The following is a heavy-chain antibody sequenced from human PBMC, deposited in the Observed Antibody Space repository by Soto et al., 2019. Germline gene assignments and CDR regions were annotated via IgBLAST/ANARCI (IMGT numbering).Heavy chain of an antibody. CDR3: AKPGGYDFWSGYYTGWFDP. CDR1: CFTFSIYA. D-gene: IGHD3-3*01. J-gene: IGHJ5*02. Sequence: LRLSCAASCFTFSIYAMIWVRQAPGKGLEWVSAISGSGGSTYYADSVKGRFTISRDNSKNTLYLQMNSLRAEDTAVYYCAKPGGYDFWSGYYTGWFDPWGQGTLVTVSS. CDR2: ISGSGGST. V-gene: IGHV3-23*01.